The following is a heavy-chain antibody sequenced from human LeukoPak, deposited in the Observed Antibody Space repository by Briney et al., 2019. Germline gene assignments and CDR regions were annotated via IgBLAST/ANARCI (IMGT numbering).Heavy chain of an antibody. V-gene: IGHV3-7*05. CDR2: IKQDGSEK. CDR1: GFTLSRST. J-gene: IGHJ5*02. Sequence: PGGSLRLSCAASGFTLSRSTMSWVRQAPGKGLEWVANIKQDGSEKYYVDSVKGRFTISRDNAKNSLFLQMNNLRAEDTAVYHCARGGWFFDPWGQGTLVTVSS. D-gene: IGHD3-10*01. CDR3: ARGGWFFDP.